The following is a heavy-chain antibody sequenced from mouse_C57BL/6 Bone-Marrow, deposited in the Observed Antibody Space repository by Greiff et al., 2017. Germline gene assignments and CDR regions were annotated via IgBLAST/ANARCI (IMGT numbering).Heavy chain of an antibody. CDR3: ARDDYDVYYAMDY. CDR2: IDPSDSYT. V-gene: IGHV1-50*01. CDR1: GYTFTSYW. D-gene: IGHD2-4*01. J-gene: IGHJ4*01. Sequence: QVQLQQPGAELVTPGASVTLSCKASGYTFTSYWMQWVKQRPGQGLEWIGEIDPSDSYTNYNQKFKGKATLTVDTSSSTAYMQLSSLTSEDSAVYYCARDDYDVYYAMDYWGQGTSVTVSS.